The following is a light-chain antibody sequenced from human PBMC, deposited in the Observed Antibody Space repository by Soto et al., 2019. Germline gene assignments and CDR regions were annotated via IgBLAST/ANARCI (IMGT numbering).Light chain of an antibody. Sequence: DIQLTQSPSFLSVSVGDRVTITCRASQDTRSYLAWYQQKPGKAPKLLIYVASTLQSGVPSRFSGSGSGTEFTLTISSLQPEDFATYYCQQHNSYPLTFGPGTKVEIK. CDR3: QQHNSYPLT. V-gene: IGKV1-9*01. CDR2: VAS. CDR1: QDTRSY. J-gene: IGKJ3*01.